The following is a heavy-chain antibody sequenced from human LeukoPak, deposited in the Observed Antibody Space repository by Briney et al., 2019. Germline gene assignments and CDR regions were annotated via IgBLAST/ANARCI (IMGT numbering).Heavy chain of an antibody. D-gene: IGHD3-22*01. CDR1: GYTFTSYG. V-gene: IGHV1-8*02. CDR2: MSPNSGNT. CDR3: ARRTELNYYDSSGPSYDY. Sequence: ASVKVSCKASGYTFTSYGISWLRQAPGQGLEWMGWMSPNSGNTGYAQKFQGRVTMTRNTSISTAYMELSSLRSEDTAVYYCARRTELNYYDSSGPSYDYWGQGTLVTVSS. J-gene: IGHJ4*02.